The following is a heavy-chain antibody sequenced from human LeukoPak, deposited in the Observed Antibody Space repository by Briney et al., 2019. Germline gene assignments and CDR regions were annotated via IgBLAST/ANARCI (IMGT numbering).Heavy chain of an antibody. CDR3: ARGVGTATQHDAFDI. V-gene: IGHV1-46*01. CDR2: INPSGGST. D-gene: IGHD2-21*02. CDR1: GYTFTSYY. J-gene: IGHJ3*02. Sequence: GASVKVSCKASGYTFTSYYMHWVRQAPGQGLEWMGIINPSGGSTSCAQKFQGRVTMTRDTSTSTVYMELSSLRSEDTAVYYCARGVGTATQHDAFDIWGQGTMVTVSS.